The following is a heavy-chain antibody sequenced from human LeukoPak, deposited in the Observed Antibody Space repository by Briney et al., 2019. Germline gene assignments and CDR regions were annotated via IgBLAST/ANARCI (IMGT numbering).Heavy chain of an antibody. CDR1: GGSISSSNW. V-gene: IGHV4-4*02. D-gene: IGHD4-17*01. CDR3: ARQRTSVTSPFDY. Sequence: SETLSLTCAVSGGSISSSNWWSWVRQPPGKGLEWIGEIYHSGSTNYNPSLKSRVTISVDKSKNQFSLKLSSVTAADTAVYYCARQRTSVTSPFDYWGQGTLVTVSS. CDR2: IYHSGST. J-gene: IGHJ4*02.